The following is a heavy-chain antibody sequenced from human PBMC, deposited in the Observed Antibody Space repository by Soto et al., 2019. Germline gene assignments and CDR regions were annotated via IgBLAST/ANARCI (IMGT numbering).Heavy chain of an antibody. Sequence: SETLSLTCSVSAGSISTYHWSWIRQPAGKGLEWIGRIYYTGGTDYNPSLKSRVTMSVDTSKNQFSLKLSSVTAADTAVYYCARAPSDTSGWNYNWFDPWGQGTLVTVSS. CDR3: ARAPSDTSGWNYNWFDP. D-gene: IGHD6-19*01. V-gene: IGHV4-4*07. CDR2: IYYTGGT. CDR1: AGSISTYH. J-gene: IGHJ5*02.